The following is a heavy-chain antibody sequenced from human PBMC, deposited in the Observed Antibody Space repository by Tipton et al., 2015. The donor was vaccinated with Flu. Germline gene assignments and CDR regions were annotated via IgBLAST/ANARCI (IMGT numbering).Heavy chain of an antibody. CDR3: ARDGVQIAIFGVIIPESKGFVP. CDR2: IWCSSSNI. D-gene: IGHD3-3*01. Sequence: SLRLSCAASGFTFSSYSMHWVRQAPGKGLEWVSSIWCSSSNIYYADSVKGRFTISRDNAKNSLYLQMNSLRAEDTAVYYCARDGVQIAIFGVIIPESKGFVPWGQGPRLPVPS. CDR1: GFTFSSYS. V-gene: IGHV3-21*01. J-gene: IGHJ5*02.